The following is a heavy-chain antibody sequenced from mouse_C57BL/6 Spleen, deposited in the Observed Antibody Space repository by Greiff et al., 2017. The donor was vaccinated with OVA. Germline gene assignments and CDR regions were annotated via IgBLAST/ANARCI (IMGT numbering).Heavy chain of an antibody. V-gene: IGHV1-42*01. D-gene: IGHD2-4*01. CDR2: INPSTGGT. CDR3: ARGDYDGYFDY. J-gene: IGHJ2*01. Sequence: VQLQQSGPELVKPGASVKISCKASGYSFTGYYMNWVKQSPEKSLEWIGEINPSTGGTTYNQKFKAKATLTVDKSSSTAYMQLKSLTSEDSAVYDCARGDYDGYFDYWGQGTTLTVSS. CDR1: GYSFTGYY.